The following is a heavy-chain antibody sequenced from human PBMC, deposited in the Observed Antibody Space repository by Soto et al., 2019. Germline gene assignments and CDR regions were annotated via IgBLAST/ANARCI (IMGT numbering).Heavy chain of an antibody. D-gene: IGHD3-22*01. J-gene: IGHJ4*02. CDR1: GFTFSDYY. CDR3: ASAAYYYDSSGYYYGPYFDY. CDR2: ISSSGSTI. V-gene: IGHV3-11*01. Sequence: GGSLRLSCAASGFTFSDYYMSWIRQAPGKGLEWVSYISSSGSTIYYADSVKGRFTISRDNAKNSLYLQMSSLRAEDTAVYYCASAAYYYDSSGYYYGPYFDYWGQGTLVIVSS.